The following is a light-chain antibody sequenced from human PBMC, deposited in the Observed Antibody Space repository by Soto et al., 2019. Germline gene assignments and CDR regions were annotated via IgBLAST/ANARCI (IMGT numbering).Light chain of an antibody. CDR3: QQYNSYSPWT. Sequence: DIQMTKSPSTLSASVGDRVTITCRASQSISSWLAWYQQKPGKAPKLLIYDASSLESGVPSRFSGSGSGTEFTLTISSLQPDDCATYYCQQYNSYSPWTFGQGTKVEIK. V-gene: IGKV1-5*01. CDR2: DAS. CDR1: QSISSW. J-gene: IGKJ1*01.